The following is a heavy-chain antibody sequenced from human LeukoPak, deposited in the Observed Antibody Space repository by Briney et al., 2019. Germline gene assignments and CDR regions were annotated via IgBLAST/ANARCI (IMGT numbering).Heavy chain of an antibody. CDR3: ARGDPWARGLIMSLDF. CDR2: IYHSEYT. J-gene: IGHJ4*02. V-gene: IGHV4-59*08. Sequence: SETLSLTCTVSCGYLNAFYWRGTRQPRGRGREGIGYIYHSEYTIYTPSLKSRVAISIDTSKNQFSLRLHPVTAADTPVYYCARGDPWARGLIMSLDFWDQGTLVTVSS. D-gene: IGHD3-10*01. CDR1: CGYLNAFY.